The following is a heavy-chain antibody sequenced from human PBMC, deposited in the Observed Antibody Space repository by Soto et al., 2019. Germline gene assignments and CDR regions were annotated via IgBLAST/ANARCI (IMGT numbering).Heavy chain of an antibody. D-gene: IGHD3-22*01. CDR1: GGTFSSYT. Sequence: QVQLVQSGAEVKKPGSSVKVSCKASGGTFSSYTISWVRQAPGQGLEWMGRIIPILGIANYAQKFQGRVTITADKTPSTASMELRSLRCEDTAVYYCAREALEYDSAVFDYWGQGTLVTVSS. CDR3: AREALEYDSAVFDY. J-gene: IGHJ4*02. CDR2: IIPILGIA. V-gene: IGHV1-69*02.